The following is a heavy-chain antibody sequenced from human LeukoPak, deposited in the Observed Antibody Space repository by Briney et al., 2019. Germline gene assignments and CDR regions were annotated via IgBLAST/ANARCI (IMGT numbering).Heavy chain of an antibody. CDR2: IYYSGST. Sequence: SQTLSLTCTVSGGSISSGGYYWSWIRQHPGKGLEWIGYIYYSGSTCYNPSLKSRVTISVDTSKNQFSLKLSSVTAADTAVYYCASATYYYDSSGYNYYFDYWGQGTLVTVSS. V-gene: IGHV4-31*03. CDR1: GGSISSGGYY. CDR3: ASATYYYDSSGYNYYFDY. J-gene: IGHJ4*02. D-gene: IGHD3-22*01.